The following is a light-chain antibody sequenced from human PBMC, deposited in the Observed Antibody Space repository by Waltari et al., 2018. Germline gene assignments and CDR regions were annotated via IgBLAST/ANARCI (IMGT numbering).Light chain of an antibody. CDR3: QQYHSTPYT. CDR1: ASILFSSNNKHY. V-gene: IGKV4-1*01. Sequence: VSLGERATITCKSSASILFSSNNKHYLAWYQQKPRQPPRLLLYWASTREAGVPDRFSGSGSGTQFTLTISGLQPDDVATYYCQQYHSTPYTFGQGTRLEI. J-gene: IGKJ2*01. CDR2: WAS.